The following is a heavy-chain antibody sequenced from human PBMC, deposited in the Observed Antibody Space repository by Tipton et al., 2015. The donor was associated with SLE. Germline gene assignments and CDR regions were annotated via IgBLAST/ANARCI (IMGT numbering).Heavy chain of an antibody. CDR1: GGSISSYY. D-gene: IGHD6-19*01. CDR3: TRSMRGFSSGWYLDY. CDR2: IYYSGST. Sequence: TLSLTCTVSGGSISSYYWSWIRQPPGKGLEWIGYIYYSGSTNYNPSLKSRVTISVDTSKNQFSLKLTSVTAADTAMYYCTRSMRGFSSGWYLDYGGQGTLVTVSS. J-gene: IGHJ4*02. V-gene: IGHV4-59*12.